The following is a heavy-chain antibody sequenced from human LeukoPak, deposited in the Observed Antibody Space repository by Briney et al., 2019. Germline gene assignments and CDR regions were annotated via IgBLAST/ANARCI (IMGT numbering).Heavy chain of an antibody. CDR3: GPFDY. J-gene: IGHJ4*02. V-gene: IGHV3-43*02. CDR2: ISGDGGST. Sequence: PGGSLRLSCAASGFTFDDHAMHWVRQAPGKGLEWVSLISGDGGSTYYADSVKGRFTISRDNSKNSLYLQMNSLRTEDTALYYCGPFDYWGQGTLVTVSS. CDR1: GFTFDDHA.